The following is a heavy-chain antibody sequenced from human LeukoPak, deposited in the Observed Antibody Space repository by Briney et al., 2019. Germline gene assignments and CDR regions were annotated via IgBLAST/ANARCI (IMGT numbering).Heavy chain of an antibody. Sequence: GGSLRLSCAASGFTFSTYAMSWVRQAPGEGLEWVSGISSSSGSTYYADPVKGRFTISRDNSKNTLYLQMNSLRAEDTAVYYCAKGGYCSGGSCYPGYYFDFWGQGTLVTVSS. CDR1: GFTFSTYA. CDR2: ISSSSGST. D-gene: IGHD2-15*01. CDR3: AKGGYCSGGSCYPGYYFDF. V-gene: IGHV3-23*01. J-gene: IGHJ4*02.